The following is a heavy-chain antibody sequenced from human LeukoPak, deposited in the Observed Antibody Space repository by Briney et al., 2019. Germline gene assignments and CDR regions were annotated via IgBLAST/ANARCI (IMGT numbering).Heavy chain of an antibody. J-gene: IGHJ6*02. V-gene: IGHV4-39*07. CDR1: GGSISSSSYY. CDR3: ARDISHYGMDV. CDR2: IYYSGST. Sequence: SETLSLTCTVSGGSISSSSYYWGWIRQPPGKGLEWIGSIYYSGSTYYNPSLKSRVTISVDTSKNQFSLKLSSVTAADTAVYYCARDISHYGMDVWGQGTTVTVSS.